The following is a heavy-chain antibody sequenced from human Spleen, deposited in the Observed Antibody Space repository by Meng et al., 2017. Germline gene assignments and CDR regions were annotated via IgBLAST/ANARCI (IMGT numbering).Heavy chain of an antibody. CDR2: IYSDGSS. CDR1: GFTVSHNY. J-gene: IGHJ4*02. D-gene: IGHD5-24*01. CDR3: AKGYNYGDN. Sequence: EVQLVESGGGLVQPGGSLRLSCAASGFTVSHNYMSWVRQAPGKGLEWVLIIYSDGSSYYADSVKGRITISRDNSKNTVYLQMNSLRAEDTAVYYCAKGYNYGDNWGQGTLVTVSS. V-gene: IGHV3-53*04.